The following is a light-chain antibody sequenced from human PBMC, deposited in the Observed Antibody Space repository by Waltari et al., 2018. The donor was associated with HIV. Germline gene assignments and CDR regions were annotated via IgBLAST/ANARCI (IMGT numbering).Light chain of an antibody. CDR3: NSRDNRGDHVL. CDR1: RLRNYY. V-gene: IGLV3-19*01. CDR2: GKN. J-gene: IGLJ2*01. Sequence: SSELTQDPAVSVALGQTVRITCQGDRLRNYYASWYQQKPGQAPVLVMYGKNNRPPGIPDRCAGSSSGNTASLTITGAQAEDEAAYYCNSRDNRGDHVLFGGGTKLTVL.